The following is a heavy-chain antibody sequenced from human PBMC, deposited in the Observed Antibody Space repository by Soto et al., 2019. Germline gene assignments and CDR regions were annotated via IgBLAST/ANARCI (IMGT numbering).Heavy chain of an antibody. CDR1: GFTVSSDY. D-gene: IGHD4-17*01. CDR3: ARAYGGNPALFDP. J-gene: IGHJ5*02. Sequence: GGSLRLSCAASGFTVSSDYMSWVRQAPGKGLEWVSVIYTGGSTYYADPVKGRFTFSRDNSKNTLYLQMSSLRAEDTAVYYCARAYGGNPALFDPWGQGTLVTVSS. CDR2: IYTGGST. V-gene: IGHV3-53*01.